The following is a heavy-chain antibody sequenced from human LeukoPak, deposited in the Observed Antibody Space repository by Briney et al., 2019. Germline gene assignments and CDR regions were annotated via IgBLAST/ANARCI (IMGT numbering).Heavy chain of an antibody. J-gene: IGHJ4*02. CDR1: GGSFSGYY. CDR2: INHSGST. D-gene: IGHD3-22*01. CDR3: ARTGRITMIVVVTPFDY. V-gene: IGHV4-34*01. Sequence: PSETLSLTCAVYGGSFSGYYWSWIRQPPGKGLEWIGEINHSGSTNYNPSLKSRVTISVDTSKNQFSLKLSSVTAADTAVYYCARTGRITMIVVVTPFDYWGQGTLVTVSS.